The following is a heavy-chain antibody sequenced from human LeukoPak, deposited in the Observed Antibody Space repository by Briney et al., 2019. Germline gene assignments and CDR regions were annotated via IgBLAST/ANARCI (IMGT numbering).Heavy chain of an antibody. CDR3: SISRNYLTAPTGYYYYYRDV. Sequence: SVKVSCKASGGTYSSYAISWVRQAPGQGREWVGGIIPIFGTANYAQKFQGIVTITTDESTSTAYMELSSLRSEDTAVYYCSISRNYLTAPTGYYYYYRDVWGKGTTVTVSS. V-gene: IGHV1-69*05. CDR1: GGTYSSYA. J-gene: IGHJ6*03. CDR2: IIPIFGTA. D-gene: IGHD3-10*01.